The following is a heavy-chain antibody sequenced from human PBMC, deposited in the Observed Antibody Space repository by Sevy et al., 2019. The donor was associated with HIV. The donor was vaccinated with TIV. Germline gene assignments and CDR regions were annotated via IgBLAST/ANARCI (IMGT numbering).Heavy chain of an antibody. D-gene: IGHD3-10*01. CDR1: GFTFTSYA. J-gene: IGHJ1*01. Sequence: GGSLRLSCAASGFTFTSYAMAWVRQAPGKGLEWVAVISGRGGNTYYANSGKDRLTISRDNSKNTLHLEMNSLRGEDTAVYHGATDGLIYFGYLLSGGYFQHWGQGTLVTVSS. CDR2: ISGRGGNT. CDR3: ATDGLIYFGYLLSGGYFQH. V-gene: IGHV3-23*01.